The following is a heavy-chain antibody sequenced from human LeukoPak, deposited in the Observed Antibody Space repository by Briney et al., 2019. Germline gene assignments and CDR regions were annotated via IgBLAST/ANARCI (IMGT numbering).Heavy chain of an antibody. CDR2: INWDDGK. V-gene: IGHV2-5*02. Sequence: SGPTLVNPTQPHTLTCTFSGISLSTSGVGVGCIRQPPGKALERLAVINWDDGKRNSPSLKSRLTITNDSSKTQVVLSMPNMDPVDTATYDCAHRPGGLRWDYFDYWGQGTLVTVSS. D-gene: IGHD4-23*01. CDR1: GISLSTSGVG. CDR3: AHRPGGLRWDYFDY. J-gene: IGHJ4*02.